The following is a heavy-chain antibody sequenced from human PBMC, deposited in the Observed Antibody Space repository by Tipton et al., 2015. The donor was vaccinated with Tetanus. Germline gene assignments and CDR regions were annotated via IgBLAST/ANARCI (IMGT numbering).Heavy chain of an antibody. D-gene: IGHD3-3*01. CDR2: IYYSGST. J-gene: IGHJ5*02. CDR3: ASRFGVGWFDP. V-gene: IGHV4-59*12. CDR1: GGSISSYY. Sequence: TLSLTCTVSGGSISSYYWSWIRQPPGKGLEWIGYIYYSGSTYYNPSLKSRVTISVDKSKNQFSLKLSSVTAADTAVYYCASRFGVGWFDPWGQGTLVTVSS.